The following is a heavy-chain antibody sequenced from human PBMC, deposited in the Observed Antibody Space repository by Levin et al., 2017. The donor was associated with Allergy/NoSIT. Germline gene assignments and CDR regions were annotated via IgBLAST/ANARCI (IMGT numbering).Heavy chain of an antibody. CDR3: ARDPGAGRYDSTH. CDR2: ISSSSSYI. J-gene: IGHJ1*01. Sequence: GGSLRLSCAASGFTFSSYSMNWVRQAPGKGLEWVSSISSSSSYIYYADSVKGRFTISRDNAKNSLYLQMNSLRAEDTAVYYCARDPGAGRYDSTHWGQGTLVTVSA. D-gene: IGHD3-22*01. CDR1: GFTFSSYS. V-gene: IGHV3-21*01.